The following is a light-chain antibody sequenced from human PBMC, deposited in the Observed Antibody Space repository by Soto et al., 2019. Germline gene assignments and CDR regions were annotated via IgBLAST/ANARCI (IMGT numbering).Light chain of an antibody. CDR3: QSYDSSLSGYV. CDR1: GSNIGAPYD. Sequence: VLTQPPSLSGAPGQRATIPCTGSGSNIGAPYDVHWYQHLPGTAPKLLIYGSTNRPSGVPGRFSGSKSGTSALLAITGLQAEDEADYYCQSYDSSLSGYVFGAGTKVTVL. CDR2: GST. V-gene: IGLV1-40*01. J-gene: IGLJ1*01.